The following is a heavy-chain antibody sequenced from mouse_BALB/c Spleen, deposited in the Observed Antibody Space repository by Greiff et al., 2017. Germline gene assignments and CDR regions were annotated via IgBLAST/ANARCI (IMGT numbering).Heavy chain of an antibody. CDR3: VRHGSFDY. J-gene: IGHJ2*01. CDR1: GFTFNTYA. V-gene: IGHV10-1*02. CDR2: IRSKSNNYAT. Sequence: EVQVVESGGGLVQPKGSLKLSCAATGFTFNTYAMNWVRQAPGKGLEWVARIRSKSNNYATYYADSVKDRFTISRDDSQSMLYLQMNNLKTEDTAMYYCVRHGSFDYWGQGTTLTVSS.